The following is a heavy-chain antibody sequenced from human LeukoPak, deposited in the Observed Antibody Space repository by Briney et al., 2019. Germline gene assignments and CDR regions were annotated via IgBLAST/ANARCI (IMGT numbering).Heavy chain of an antibody. CDR1: GGSISSYY. D-gene: IGHD1-26*01. CDR3: ARVEELGATRLFDY. CDR2: IYYSGST. Sequence: SETLSLTCTVSGGSISSYYWRWIRRPPGKALEWIGYIYYSGSTNYNPSLKSRVTISVDTSKNQFSLKLSSVTAADTAVYYCARVEELGATRLFDYWGQGTLVTVSS. J-gene: IGHJ4*02. V-gene: IGHV4-59*01.